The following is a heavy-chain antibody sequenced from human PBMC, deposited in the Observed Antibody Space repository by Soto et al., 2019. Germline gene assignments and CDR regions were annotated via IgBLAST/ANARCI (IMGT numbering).Heavy chain of an antibody. CDR1: GFSLSTSGVG. D-gene: IGHD6-6*01. CDR2: IYWDDDK. Sequence: SGPTGEPTQTLTLTCTFSGFSLSTSGVGVGWIRQPPGKALEWLALIYWDDDKRYSPSLKSRLTITKDTSKNQVVLTMTNMDPVDTATYYCAHLVYSSSLVVLDYWGQGTLVTVSS. V-gene: IGHV2-5*02. CDR3: AHLVYSSSLVVLDY. J-gene: IGHJ4*02.